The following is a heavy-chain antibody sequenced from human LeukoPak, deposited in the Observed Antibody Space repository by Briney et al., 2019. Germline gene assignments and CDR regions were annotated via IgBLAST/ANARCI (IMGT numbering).Heavy chain of an antibody. V-gene: IGHV4-34*01. Sequence: SETLSLTCAVYGGSFSGYYWSWIREPPGKGLEWIGEINHSGSTNYNPSLKSRVTISVDTSKNQFSLKLSSVTAADTAVYYCAIHIVVVPAAKKKNWFDPWGQGTLVTVSS. CDR3: AIHIVVVPAAKKKNWFDP. CDR2: INHSGST. CDR1: GGSFSGYY. J-gene: IGHJ5*02. D-gene: IGHD2-2*01.